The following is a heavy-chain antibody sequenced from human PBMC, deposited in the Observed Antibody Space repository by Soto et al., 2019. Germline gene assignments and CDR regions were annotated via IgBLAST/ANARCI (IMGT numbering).Heavy chain of an antibody. D-gene: IGHD2-2*01. CDR3: AGARPRYCSSHSCYPYNWLDP. Sequence: SVKVSCKASGGTFSSYAISWVRQAPGQGLEWMGGIIPIFGTANYAQKFQGRVTITADESTSTAYMELSSLRSEDTAVYYCAGARPRYCSSHSCYPYNWLDPWGEGTMVTV. CDR2: IIPIFGTA. CDR1: GGTFSSYA. J-gene: IGHJ5*02. V-gene: IGHV1-69*13.